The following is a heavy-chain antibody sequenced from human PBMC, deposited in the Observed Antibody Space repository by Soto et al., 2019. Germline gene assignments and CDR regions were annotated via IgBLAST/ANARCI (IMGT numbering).Heavy chain of an antibody. CDR2: ISFDGSNK. V-gene: IGHV3-30*09. CDR1: GFTFSTYA. J-gene: IGHJ4*02. CDR3: ARDADSGNYYFLLDY. Sequence: GGSLRLSCAVSGFTFSTYAVHWVRQAPGKGLEWVAVISFDGSNKYYADSVKGRFAISRDNSKNTLYLQMTSLRAEDTAVYYCARDADSGNYYFLLDYWGQGTLVTVSS. D-gene: IGHD1-26*01.